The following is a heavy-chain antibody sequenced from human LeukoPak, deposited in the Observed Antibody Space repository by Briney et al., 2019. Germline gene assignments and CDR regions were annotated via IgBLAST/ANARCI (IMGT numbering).Heavy chain of an antibody. CDR1: GYAFTDYY. Sequence: GASVKVSCKASGYAFTDYYVHWVRQAPGQGLEWMGWFNPDNGGTNSVQKFQGRVTMTGDTSMRTVYMELTRLRSDDTAVYYCARNHVAIQRFGEGGFDPWGQGTLVTASS. V-gene: IGHV1-2*02. CDR3: ARNHVAIQRFGEGGFDP. CDR2: FNPDNGGT. J-gene: IGHJ5*02. D-gene: IGHD3-10*01.